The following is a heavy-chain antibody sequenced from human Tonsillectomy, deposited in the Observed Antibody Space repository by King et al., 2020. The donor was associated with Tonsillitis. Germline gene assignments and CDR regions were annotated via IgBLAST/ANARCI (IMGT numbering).Heavy chain of an antibody. Sequence: VQLVESGGGLVQPGGSLRLSCAASGFTFSSYWMHWVRQAPGKGLVWVSRINSDGSSTSYADSVKGRFTISRDNAKNTLYLQMNSLRAEDTAVYYCARTWLAARPRDYYYYYYGMDVWGQGTTVTVSS. V-gene: IGHV3-74*01. CDR1: GFTFSSYW. CDR3: ARTWLAARPRDYYYYYYGMDV. CDR2: INSDGSST. D-gene: IGHD6-6*01. J-gene: IGHJ6*02.